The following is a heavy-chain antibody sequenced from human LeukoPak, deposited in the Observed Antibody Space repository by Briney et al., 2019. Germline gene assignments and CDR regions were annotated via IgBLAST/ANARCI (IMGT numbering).Heavy chain of an antibody. Sequence: PGGSLRLSCAASGFTFSSYGMHWDRQAPGKGLEWVAVIWYDGSNKYYADSVKGRFIISRDNSKNTLYLQMNSLRAEDTAVYYCARDSSRLDYWGQGTLVTVSS. CDR2: IWYDGSNK. J-gene: IGHJ4*02. D-gene: IGHD2-2*01. CDR3: ARDSSRLDY. V-gene: IGHV3-33*08. CDR1: GFTFSSYG.